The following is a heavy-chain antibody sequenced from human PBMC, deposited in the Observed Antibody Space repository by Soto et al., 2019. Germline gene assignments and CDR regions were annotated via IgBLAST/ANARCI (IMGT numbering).Heavy chain of an antibody. D-gene: IGHD6-13*01. CDR2: ISGSGGST. J-gene: IGHJ6*02. CDR1: GFTFSSYA. V-gene: IGHV3-23*01. CDR3: PRTGYSSRWYSVPADYYFYYGMDG. Sequence: RGWALRLSCAASGFTFSSYAMSWVRQAPGKGLEWVSAISGSGGSTYYADSVKGRFTISRDNSKNTLYLQMNSLRAEDTAVYYYPRTGYSSRWYSVPADYYFYYGMDGWGQGTMVTVSS.